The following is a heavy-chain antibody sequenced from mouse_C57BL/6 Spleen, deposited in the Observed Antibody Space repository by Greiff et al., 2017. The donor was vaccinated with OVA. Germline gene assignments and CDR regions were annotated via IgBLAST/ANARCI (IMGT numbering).Heavy chain of an antibody. J-gene: IGHJ3*01. CDR2: INPSNGGT. D-gene: IGHD1-1*01. CDR1: GYTFTSYW. V-gene: IGHV1-53*01. CDR3: ARFNYYGSSEAY. Sequence: QVQLQQPGTELVKPGASVKLSCKASGYTFTSYWMHWVKQRPRQGLEWIGNINPSNGGTNYNEKYKSKATLTVDKSSSTAYMQLSSLTSEDSAVYYCARFNYYGSSEAYWGQGTLVTVSA.